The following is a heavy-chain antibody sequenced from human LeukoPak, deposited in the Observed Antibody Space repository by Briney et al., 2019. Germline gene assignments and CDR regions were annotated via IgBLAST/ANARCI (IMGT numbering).Heavy chain of an antibody. J-gene: IGHJ5*02. CDR1: GFTFSSYS. Sequence: GESLRLSCAASGFTFSSYSMNWVRQAPGKELEWVSSISSSSSYIYYADSVKGRFTISRDNAKNSLYLQMNSLRAEDTAVYYCARGNPPGYCSGDSCFPWGQGTLVTVSS. D-gene: IGHD2-15*01. CDR3: ARGNPPGYCSGDSCFP. CDR2: ISSSSSYI. V-gene: IGHV3-21*01.